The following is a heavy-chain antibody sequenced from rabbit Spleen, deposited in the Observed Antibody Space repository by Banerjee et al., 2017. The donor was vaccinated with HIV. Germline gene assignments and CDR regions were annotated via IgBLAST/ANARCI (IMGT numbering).Heavy chain of an antibody. J-gene: IGHJ4*01. V-gene: IGHV1S45*01. CDR2: IDGGGSGST. CDR1: GFSFSSSYY. CDR3: ARDLVGVIGWNFYL. D-gene: IGHD1-1*01. Sequence: QEQLEESGGDLVKPEGSLTLTCTASGFSFSSSYYMCWVRQAPGKGLEWIACIDGGGSGSTYYASWARGRFTISKTSSTTVTLQVTSLTAADTATYFCARDLVGVIGWNFYLWGQGTLVTVS.